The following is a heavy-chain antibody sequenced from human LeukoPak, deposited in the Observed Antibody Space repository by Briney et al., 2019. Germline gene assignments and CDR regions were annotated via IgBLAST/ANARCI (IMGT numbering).Heavy chain of an antibody. J-gene: IGHJ4*02. CDR2: IYYSGST. Sequence: PSETLSLTCTVSGGSISGSSYYWGWIRLPPGKGLEWIGTIYYSGSTNYNPSLKSRVTISVDTSKNQFSLKLSSVTAADTAVYYCASYGYSYGYGYWGQGTLVTVSS. D-gene: IGHD5-18*01. V-gene: IGHV4-61*05. CDR1: GGSISGSSYY. CDR3: ASYGYSYGYGY.